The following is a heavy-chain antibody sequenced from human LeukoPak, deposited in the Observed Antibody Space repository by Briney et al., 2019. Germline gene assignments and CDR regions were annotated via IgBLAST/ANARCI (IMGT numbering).Heavy chain of an antibody. CDR1: GGTFSSYA. CDR3: ARDPRQLPHVHYYYYMDV. D-gene: IGHD2-2*01. Sequence: GASVKVSCKASGGTFSSYAISWVRQAPGQGLEWMGGIISIFGTANYAQKFQGRVTITADESTSTAYMELSSLRSEDTAVYYCARDPRQLPHVHYYYYMDVWGKGTTVTVSS. J-gene: IGHJ6*03. CDR2: IISIFGTA. V-gene: IGHV1-69*01.